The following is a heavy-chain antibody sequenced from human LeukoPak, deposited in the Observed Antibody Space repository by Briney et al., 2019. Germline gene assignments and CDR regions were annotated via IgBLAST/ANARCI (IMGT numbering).Heavy chain of an antibody. V-gene: IGHV4-59*01. D-gene: IGHD7-27*01. CDR2: IYYSGST. CDR1: GGSISTYY. J-gene: IGHJ4*02. CDR3: VRGNRLTGL. Sequence: SETLSLTCSVSGGSISTYYWNWIRQPPGKRLEWIGYIYYSGSTNYNPSLRSRVTISVDTSKNQFSLKLSSVTAADTAVYYCVRGNRLTGLWGQGTLVTVSS.